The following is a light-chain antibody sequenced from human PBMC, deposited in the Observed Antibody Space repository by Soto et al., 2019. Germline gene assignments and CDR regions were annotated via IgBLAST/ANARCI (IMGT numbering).Light chain of an antibody. CDR3: QQYDGN. CDR1: QSISTW. CDR2: SAS. V-gene: IGKV1-5*01. J-gene: IGKJ4*01. Sequence: DIQMTQSPSALSASGGDRVIITCRASQSISTWLAWYQQKPGEGPKLLIYSASTLQSGVPSRFSGRCSGTEFTLTISGLQPDDFATYYCQQYDGNFGGGTRVEIK.